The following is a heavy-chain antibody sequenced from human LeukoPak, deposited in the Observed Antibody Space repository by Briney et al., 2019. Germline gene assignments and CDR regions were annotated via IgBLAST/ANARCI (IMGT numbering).Heavy chain of an antibody. J-gene: IGHJ4*02. CDR3: ARDPRSWILTGLADN. V-gene: IGHV1-2*02. CDR1: GYTFTGYY. CDR2: INPNSGGT. D-gene: IGHD3-9*01. Sequence: ASVKVSCKASGYTFTGYYMHWVRQAPGQGLEWMGWINPNSGGTNYAQKFQGRVTMTRDTSISTAYMELSRLRSDGTAVYYCARDPRSWILTGLADNWGQGTLVTVSS.